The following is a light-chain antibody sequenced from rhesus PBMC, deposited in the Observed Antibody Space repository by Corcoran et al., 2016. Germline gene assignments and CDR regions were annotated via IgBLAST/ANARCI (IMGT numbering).Light chain of an antibody. CDR3: QQRNSYPYS. V-gene: IGKV1-38*01. CDR2: DAS. Sequence: DIQLTQSPSSLSASVGDRVTITCRASQDINSYLAWYQQKSGKAPKLLIYDASNLKSGVPSRFSGSGSGTDFTLTISSLQPEDFAVYYCQQRNSYPYSFGQGTKVEIK. CDR1: QDINSY. J-gene: IGKJ2*01.